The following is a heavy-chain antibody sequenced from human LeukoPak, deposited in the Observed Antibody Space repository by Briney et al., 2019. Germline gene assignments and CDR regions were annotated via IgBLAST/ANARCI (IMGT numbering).Heavy chain of an antibody. V-gene: IGHV1-69*13. D-gene: IGHD4-17*01. CDR1: GGTFSSYA. CDR3: ARGPYGDYSVWYFDY. CDR2: IIPIFGTA. Sequence: ASVKVSCKASGGTFSSYAISWVRQAPGQGLEWMGGIIPIFGTANYAQKFQGGVTITADESTSTAYMELSSLRSEDTAVYYCARGPYGDYSVWYFDYWGQGTLVTVSS. J-gene: IGHJ4*02.